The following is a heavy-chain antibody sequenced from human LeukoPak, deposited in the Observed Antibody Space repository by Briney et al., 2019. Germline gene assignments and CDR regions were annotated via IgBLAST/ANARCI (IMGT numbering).Heavy chain of an antibody. CDR1: GGSISSYY. Sequence: PSETLSLTCTVSGGSISSYYWSWIRQPPGKGLEWIGEINHSGSTNYNPSLKSRVTISVDTSKNQFSLKLSSVTAADTAVYYCARGLGYYDSSGYPTLGYWGQGTLVTVSS. J-gene: IGHJ4*02. CDR3: ARGLGYYDSSGYPTLGY. CDR2: INHSGST. V-gene: IGHV4-34*01. D-gene: IGHD3-22*01.